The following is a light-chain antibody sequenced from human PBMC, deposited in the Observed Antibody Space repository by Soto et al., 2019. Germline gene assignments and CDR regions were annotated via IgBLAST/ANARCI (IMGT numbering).Light chain of an antibody. Sequence: DIQITPSPTSPSSAVGGNVTNPFRASQSISTKLSWYRQKPGQDPEILIYAESRLQSGVPSRFSGTGSGTDFTLSISSLQPEDFATYYCQQSYSRVTFGQGTKVDIK. CDR1: QSISTK. J-gene: IGKJ1*01. CDR2: AES. CDR3: QQSYSRVT. V-gene: IGKV1-39*01.